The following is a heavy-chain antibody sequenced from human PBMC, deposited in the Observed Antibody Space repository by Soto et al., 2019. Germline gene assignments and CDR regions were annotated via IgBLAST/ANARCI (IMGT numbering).Heavy chain of an antibody. V-gene: IGHV4-34*01. CDR2: INHSGST. CDR3: ARGRRGYSYGYLGYFDY. CDR1: GGSFSGYY. Sequence: NPSETLSLTCAVYGGSFSGYYWSWIRQPPGKGLEWIGEINHSGSTNYNPSLKSRVTISVDTSKNQFSLKLSSVTAADTAVYYCARGRRGYSYGYLGYFDYWGQGTLVTVSS. D-gene: IGHD5-18*01. J-gene: IGHJ4*02.